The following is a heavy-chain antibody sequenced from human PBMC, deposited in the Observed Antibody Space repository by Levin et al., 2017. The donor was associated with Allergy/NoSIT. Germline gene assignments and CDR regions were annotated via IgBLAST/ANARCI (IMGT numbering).Heavy chain of an antibody. CDR3: ARVPTGGSSGWPGDY. J-gene: IGHJ4*02. CDR1: GYTFTSYA. V-gene: IGHV1-3*01. D-gene: IGHD6-19*01. Sequence: GESLKISCKASGYTFTSYAMHWVRQAPGQRLEWMGWINAGNGNTKYSQKFQGRVTITRDTSASTAYMELSSLRSEDTAVYYCARVPTGGSSGWPGDYWGQGTLVTVSS. CDR2: INAGNGNT.